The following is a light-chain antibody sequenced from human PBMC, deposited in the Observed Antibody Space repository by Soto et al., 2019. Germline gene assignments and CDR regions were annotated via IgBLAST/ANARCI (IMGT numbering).Light chain of an antibody. V-gene: IGKV3-20*01. CDR3: QHYDNTPYT. CDR1: ESVGIS. J-gene: IGKJ2*01. Sequence: ESVLTQAPGALSLSPGERVTFSWRASESVGISLAWHQQKLGQAPRLLIYGASIRATGIPDRFSGSGSGTDFTLTITRLEAEDSAVYYCQHYDNTPYTFGKGTKLEIK. CDR2: GAS.